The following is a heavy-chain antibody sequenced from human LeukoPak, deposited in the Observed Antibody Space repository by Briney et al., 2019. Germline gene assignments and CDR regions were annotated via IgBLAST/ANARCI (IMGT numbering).Heavy chain of an antibody. J-gene: IGHJ1*01. Sequence: GGSLRLSCAASGFTFSSYAMSWVRQAPGKGLEWVSAVSGSGGSTYYADSVKGRFTISRDNSKNTLYLQMNSLRAEDTAVYYCAKAGITMIVVVSKYFQHWGQGTLVTVSS. V-gene: IGHV3-23*01. CDR1: GFTFSSYA. D-gene: IGHD3-22*01. CDR2: VSGSGGST. CDR3: AKAGITMIVVVSKYFQH.